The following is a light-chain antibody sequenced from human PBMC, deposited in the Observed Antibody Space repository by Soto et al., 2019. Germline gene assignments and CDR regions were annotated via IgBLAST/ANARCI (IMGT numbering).Light chain of an antibody. CDR1: QSVSSNY. CDR2: GAS. V-gene: IGKV3D-20*02. CDR3: HQRNK. Sequence: ESVLKQSPGTLSLSPGERATLSCRASQSVSSNYLAWYQQKPGQAPRLLIYGASNRATGIPARFSGSRSGTDFTLTISSLEPEDFGVYFGHQRNKFGQGTRLEIK. J-gene: IGKJ5*01.